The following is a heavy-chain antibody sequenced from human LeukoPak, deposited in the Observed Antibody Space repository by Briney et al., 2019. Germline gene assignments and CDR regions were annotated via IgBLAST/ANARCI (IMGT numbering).Heavy chain of an antibody. D-gene: IGHD1-26*01. CDR1: GFTFKKYW. CDR2: IYSGGRT. V-gene: IGHV3-53*01. J-gene: IGHJ3*02. CDR3: ARGGSHLGAFDI. Sequence: PGGSLRLSCAASGFTFKKYWMNWVRQAPGKGLEWVSMIYSGGRTYYLDSVKGRFTISRDTSINTLYLQMNGLRAEDTAVYYCARGGSHLGAFDIWGQGTMVTVSS.